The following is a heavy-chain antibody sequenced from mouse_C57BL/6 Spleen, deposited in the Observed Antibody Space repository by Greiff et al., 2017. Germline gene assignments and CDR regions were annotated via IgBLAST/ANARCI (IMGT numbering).Heavy chain of an antibody. V-gene: IGHV14-1*01. D-gene: IGHD1-1*01. CDR3: TRYYYGSRENAMDY. CDR2: IDPEDGDT. Sequence: VQLQQSGAELVRPGASVKLSCTASGFNIKDYYMHWVKQRPEQGLEWIGRIDPEDGDTEYAPKFQGKATMTADTSSNTAYLQLSSLTSEATAVYYCTRYYYGSRENAMDYWGQGTSVTVSS. CDR1: GFNIKDYY. J-gene: IGHJ4*01.